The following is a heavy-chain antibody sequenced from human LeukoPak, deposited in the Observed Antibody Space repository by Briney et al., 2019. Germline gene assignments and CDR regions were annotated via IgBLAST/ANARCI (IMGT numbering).Heavy chain of an antibody. Sequence: GASVKVSCKASGGTFSSYAISWVRQAPGQGLEWMGGIIPIFGTANYAQKFQGRVTITADESTSTAYMELSSLRSEDTAVYYCASVGSGSHYYYYYYMDVWGKGTTVTVSS. CDR1: GGTFSSYA. V-gene: IGHV1-69*13. J-gene: IGHJ6*03. CDR2: IIPIFGTA. D-gene: IGHD3-10*01. CDR3: ASVGSGSHYYYYYYMDV.